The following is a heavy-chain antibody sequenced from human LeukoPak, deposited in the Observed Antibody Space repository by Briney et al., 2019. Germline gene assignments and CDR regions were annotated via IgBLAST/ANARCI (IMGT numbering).Heavy chain of an antibody. J-gene: IGHJ4*02. V-gene: IGHV1-2*02. D-gene: IGHD6-13*01. Sequence: ASVKVSCKASGYTFTGYYMHWVRQAPGQGLEWMGWINPNSGGTNYAQKFQGRVTMIRDASISTAYMELSRLRSDDTAVYYCARVTAAAGKVPTEFDYWGQGTLVTVSS. CDR2: INPNSGGT. CDR3: ARVTAAAGKVPTEFDY. CDR1: GYTFTGYY.